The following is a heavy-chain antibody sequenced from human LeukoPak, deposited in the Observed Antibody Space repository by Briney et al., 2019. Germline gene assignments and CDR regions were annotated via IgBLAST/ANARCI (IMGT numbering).Heavy chain of an antibody. CDR1: GGSISSSSAY. J-gene: IGHJ6*02. Sequence: SETLSLTCTVSGGSISSSSAYWGWIRQPPGKGLEWIGEINHSGSTKYNPSLKSRLTISVDRSKNQFSLKLSSVTAADTAVYYCARGHVWGQGTTVTVSS. V-gene: IGHV4-39*07. CDR2: INHSGST. CDR3: ARGHV.